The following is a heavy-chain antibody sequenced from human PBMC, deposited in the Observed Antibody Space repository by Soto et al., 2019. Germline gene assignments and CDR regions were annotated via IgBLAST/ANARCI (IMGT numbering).Heavy chain of an antibody. V-gene: IGHV4-59*08. J-gene: IGHJ4*02. D-gene: IGHD4-4*01. CDR2: IYYSGST. CDR3: ARHSYRNYGLYYFDY. CDR1: GGSVSSYY. Sequence: SETLSLTCTVSGGSVSSYYWSWIRQSPGKGLEWIGYIYYSGSTKYKPSLKSRGTISVETSKNQFSLKVSSATAADTAVYYCARHSYRNYGLYYFDYWGLGALVTVSS.